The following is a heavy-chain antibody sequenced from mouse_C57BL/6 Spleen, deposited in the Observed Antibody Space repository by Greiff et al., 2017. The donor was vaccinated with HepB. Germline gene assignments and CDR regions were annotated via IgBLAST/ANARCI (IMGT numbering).Heavy chain of an antibody. J-gene: IGHJ1*03. CDR3: ARGDGWYFDV. D-gene: IGHD3-3*01. V-gene: IGHV5-17*01. CDR1: GFTFSDYG. Sequence: EVHLVESGGGLVKPGGSLKLSCAASGFTFSDYGMHWVRQAPEKGLEWVAYISSGSSTIYYADTVKGRFTISRDNAKNTLFLQMTSLRSEDTAMYYCARGDGWYFDVWGTGTTVTVSS. CDR2: ISSGSSTI.